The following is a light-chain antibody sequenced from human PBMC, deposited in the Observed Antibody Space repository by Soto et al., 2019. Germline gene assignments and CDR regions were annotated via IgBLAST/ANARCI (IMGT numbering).Light chain of an antibody. CDR2: DVS. V-gene: IGLV2-11*01. CDR3: CYYADSTRYV. J-gene: IGLJ1*01. CDR1: SSDVGGYNY. Sequence: QSALTQPRSVYGSPGQSVTISCTGTSSDVGGYNYVSWYQQHPGKAPKVMIYDVSERPSGVPDGFSGFKSGNTASLTISGLQAEDEGGYYCCYYADSTRYVFGTGTKLTVL.